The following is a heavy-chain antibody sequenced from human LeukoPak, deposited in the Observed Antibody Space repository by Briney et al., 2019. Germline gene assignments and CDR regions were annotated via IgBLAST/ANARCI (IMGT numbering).Heavy chain of an antibody. J-gene: IGHJ6*02. V-gene: IGHV3-48*02. CDR3: ASDEDHYYGSGSYYGFYYGMDV. CDR1: GFTFSSYS. D-gene: IGHD3-10*01. CDR2: ISSSSSTI. Sequence: QPGGSLRLSCAASGFTFSSYSMNWVRQAPGKGLEWVSYISSSSSTIYYADSVKGRFTISRDNAKNSLYLQMNSLGDEDTAVYYCASDEDHYYGSGSYYGFYYGMDVWGQGTTVTVSS.